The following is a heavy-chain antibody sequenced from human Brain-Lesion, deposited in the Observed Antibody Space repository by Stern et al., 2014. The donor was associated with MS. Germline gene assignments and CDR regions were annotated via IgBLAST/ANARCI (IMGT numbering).Heavy chain of an antibody. CDR3: ARHDSVPRPSQLYSARDRGPGYFDY. CDR2: IYYSGFT. D-gene: IGHD1-26*01. V-gene: IGHV4-39*01. Sequence: VQLVESGPGLVKPSETLSLTCTVSGGSISSSTYYWAWIRQPPGKGLAWVGNIYYSGFTYYNPALKSPVTLSVDMSKNHFSLKLSSVTAADTAIYYCARHDSVPRPSQLYSARDRGPGYFDYWGQGTLVTVSS. CDR1: GGSISSSTYY. J-gene: IGHJ4*02.